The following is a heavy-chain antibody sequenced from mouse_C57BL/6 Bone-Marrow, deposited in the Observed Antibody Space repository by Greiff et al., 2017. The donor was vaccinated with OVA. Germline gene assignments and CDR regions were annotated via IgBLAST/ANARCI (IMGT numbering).Heavy chain of an antibody. J-gene: IGHJ2*01. D-gene: IGHD4-1*01. Sequence: QVQLQQPGAELVRPGTSVKLSCKASGYTFTSYWMHWVKQRPGQGLEWIGVIDPSDSYTNYNQKFKGKATLTVDTSSSTAYMQLSSLTSEDSAVYYCARWEYYFDYGGQGTTLTVSS. CDR1: GYTFTSYW. V-gene: IGHV1-59*01. CDR2: IDPSDSYT. CDR3: ARWEYYFDY.